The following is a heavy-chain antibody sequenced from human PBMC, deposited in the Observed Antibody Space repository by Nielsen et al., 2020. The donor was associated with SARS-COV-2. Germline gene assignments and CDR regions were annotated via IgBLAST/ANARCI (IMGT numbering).Heavy chain of an antibody. V-gene: IGHV1-69*13. CDR1: GGTFSSYA. CDR3: AAARYTSSWYRVNYFDP. J-gene: IGHJ5*02. Sequence: SVKVSCKASGGTFSSYAISWVRQASGQGLEWMGGIIPIFGTANYAQKFQGRVTITADESTSTAYMELSSLRSEDTAVYYCAAARYTSSWYRVNYFDPWGQGTPVTVSS. CDR2: IIPIFGTA. D-gene: IGHD6-13*01.